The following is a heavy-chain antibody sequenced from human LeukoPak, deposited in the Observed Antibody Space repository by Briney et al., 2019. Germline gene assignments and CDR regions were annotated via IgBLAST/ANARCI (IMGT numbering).Heavy chain of an antibody. CDR1: GFNFRTYA. J-gene: IGHJ4*02. Sequence: GGSLRLSCAASGFNFRTYAMSWVRQAPGKGLEWVSAISGSDPGTYHADSVKGRFTISRDNSKNTLYLQMNSLRPEDSAVHYCAKDGRGSGYFPDYWGQGTLVTVSS. V-gene: IGHV3-23*01. CDR2: ISGSDPGT. D-gene: IGHD3-22*01. CDR3: AKDGRGSGYFPDY.